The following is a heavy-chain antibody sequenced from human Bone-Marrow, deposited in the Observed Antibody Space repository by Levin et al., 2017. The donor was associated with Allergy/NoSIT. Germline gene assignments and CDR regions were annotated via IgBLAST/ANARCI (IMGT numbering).Heavy chain of an antibody. CDR2: IGRTGGPQ. D-gene: IGHD5-12*01. J-gene: IGHJ5*02. CDR1: GFIFSDYY. CDR3: AREVATKHYYFDP. Sequence: PGGSLRLSCTASGFIFSDYYMAWLRQAPGRGLEWVAYIGRTGGPQYYEDSVRGRFTISRDNEKNSLYLQMSSLRAEDTAVYYCAREVATKHYYFDPWGLGTLVTVSS. V-gene: IGHV3-11*01.